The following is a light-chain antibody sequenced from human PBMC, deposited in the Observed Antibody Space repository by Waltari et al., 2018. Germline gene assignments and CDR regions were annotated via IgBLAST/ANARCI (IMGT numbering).Light chain of an antibody. CDR3: QQYNNWPPA. Sequence: ETVMTQSPATLSVSPGERVTLSCRASQSVSSNLAWYQQKPGQATRLLIYGASTRATGIPARFSGSGSGTEFTLTISSLQSEDFAVYYCQQYNNWPPAFGGGTKVEIK. CDR1: QSVSSN. CDR2: GAS. J-gene: IGKJ4*01. V-gene: IGKV3-15*01.